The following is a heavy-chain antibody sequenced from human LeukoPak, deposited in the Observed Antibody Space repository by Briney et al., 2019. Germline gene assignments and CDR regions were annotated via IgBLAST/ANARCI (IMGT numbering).Heavy chain of an antibody. CDR2: FDPEDGET. D-gene: IGHD6-6*01. CDR1: GYTLTELS. Sequence: ASVKVSCKVSGYTLTELSMHWMRQAPGKGLEWMGGFDPEDGETIYAQKFQGRVTMTEDTSTDTAYMELSSLRSEDTAVYYCATAGVYSIAATNWFDPWGQGTLVTVSS. J-gene: IGHJ5*02. CDR3: ATAGVYSIAATNWFDP. V-gene: IGHV1-24*01.